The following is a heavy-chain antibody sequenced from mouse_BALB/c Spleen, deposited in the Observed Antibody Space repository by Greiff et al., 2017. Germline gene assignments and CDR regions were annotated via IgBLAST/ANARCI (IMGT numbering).Heavy chain of an antibody. D-gene: IGHD6-1*01. CDR1: GFSLTSYG. CDR2: IWAGGST. CDR3: ARASCYYAMDY. J-gene: IGHJ4*01. V-gene: IGHV2-9*02. Sequence: VKLMESGPGLVAPSQSLSITCTVSGFSLTSYGVHWVRQPPGKGLEWLGVIWAGGSTNYNSALMSRLSISKDNSKSQVFLKMNSLQTDDTAMYYCARASCYYAMDYWGQGTSVTVSA.